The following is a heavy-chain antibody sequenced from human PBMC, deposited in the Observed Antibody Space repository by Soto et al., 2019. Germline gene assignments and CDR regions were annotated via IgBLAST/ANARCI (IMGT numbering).Heavy chain of an antibody. J-gene: IGHJ5*02. CDR2: ISSSSSTI. CDR3: ARDAKFSA. D-gene: IGHD3-10*01. V-gene: IGHV3-48*01. Sequence: VQLVESGGGLVQPGGSLRLSCAASGFTFSSYSMNWVRQAPGKGLEWVSYISSSSSTIYYADSVKGRFTISRDNAKNSLYLQRNSLRAEYTAVYYCARDAKFSAWGQGTLVTVSS. CDR1: GFTFSSYS.